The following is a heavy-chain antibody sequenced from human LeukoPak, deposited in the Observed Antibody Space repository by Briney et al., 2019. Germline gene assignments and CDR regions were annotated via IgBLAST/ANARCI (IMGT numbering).Heavy chain of an antibody. CDR1: GFTFSSYG. CDR3: AKGLLYYYDSSGYYYGDAFDI. Sequence: GGSLRLSCAASGFTFSSYGMHWVRQAPGKGLEWVAFIRYDGSNKYYADSVKGRFTISRDNSKNTLYLQMNSLRAEDTAVYYCAKGLLYYYDSSGYYYGDAFDIWGQGTMVTVSS. V-gene: IGHV3-30*02. D-gene: IGHD3-22*01. J-gene: IGHJ3*02. CDR2: IRYDGSNK.